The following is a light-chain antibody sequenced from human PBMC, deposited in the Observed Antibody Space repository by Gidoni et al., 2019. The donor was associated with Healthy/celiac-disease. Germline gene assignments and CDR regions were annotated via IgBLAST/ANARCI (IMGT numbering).Light chain of an antibody. CDR1: QSLLHSNGHNY. CDR3: MQAIQTPPWT. V-gene: IGKV2-28*01. CDR2: LGS. J-gene: IGKJ1*01. Sequence: IVLTQSPLSLPVTPGEPASISCRSSQSLLHSNGHNYLDWYLKKPGQSPQLLIYLGSNRASGVPDRFSGSGGGTEFTLKISRVEGEDVGVYFSMQAIQTPPWTFGQGTKVEIK.